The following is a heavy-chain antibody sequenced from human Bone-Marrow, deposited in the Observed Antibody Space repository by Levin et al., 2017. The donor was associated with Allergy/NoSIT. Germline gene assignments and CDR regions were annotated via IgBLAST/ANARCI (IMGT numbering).Heavy chain of an antibody. D-gene: IGHD3-22*01. CDR3: ARDGNDYGTSGSYYGPRYFDL. CDR2: IYSGGTT. J-gene: IGHJ2*01. V-gene: IGHV4-4*07. CDR1: NGSINTFY. Sequence: SETLSLTCTVSNGSINTFYWSWIRQSAGKGLEWIGRIYSGGTTNYNPSLRRRVTLSVDTSKNQFSLMLRSLTAADTAVYYCARDGNDYGTSGSYYGPRYFDLWGRGTLVTVSS.